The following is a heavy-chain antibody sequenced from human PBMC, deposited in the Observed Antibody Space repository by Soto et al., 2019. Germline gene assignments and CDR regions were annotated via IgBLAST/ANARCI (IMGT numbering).Heavy chain of an antibody. V-gene: IGHV3-48*03. Sequence: GESLKISCAASGFTFSSYEMNWVRQAPGKGLEWVSYISSSGSTIYYADSVKGRFTISRDNAKNSLYLQMNSLRAEDTAVYYCAREKYSSSYDAFDIWGQGTMVTVSS. CDR1: GFTFSSYE. J-gene: IGHJ3*02. CDR2: ISSSGSTI. CDR3: AREKYSSSYDAFDI. D-gene: IGHD6-6*01.